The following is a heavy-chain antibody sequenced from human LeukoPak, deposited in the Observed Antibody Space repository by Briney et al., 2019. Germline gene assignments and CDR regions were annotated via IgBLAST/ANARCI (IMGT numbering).Heavy chain of an antibody. Sequence: GASVKVSCKASGYTFTSYGISWVRQAPGQGLEWMGWISAYNGNTNYAQKFQGRVTITADESTSTAYMELSSLRSEDTAVYYCAGYTGSGIVVVPAATYYYYYYMDVWGKGTTVTVSS. V-gene: IGHV1-18*01. D-gene: IGHD2-2*01. J-gene: IGHJ6*03. CDR3: AGYTGSGIVVVPAATYYYYYYMDV. CDR2: ISAYNGNT. CDR1: GYTFTSYG.